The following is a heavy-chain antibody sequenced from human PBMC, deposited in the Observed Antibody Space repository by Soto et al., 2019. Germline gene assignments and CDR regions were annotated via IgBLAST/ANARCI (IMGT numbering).Heavy chain of an antibody. Sequence: QVQLVQSGAEVKKPGASVKVSCKTSGYTFTNFGLSWVRQAPGQGLEWMGWISAYSGNTNYAQNFQGRVTMTTDTSTSTANMELRSLRSDDTAVYYCARVGTPIHSSGQGTLVTVSS. V-gene: IGHV1-18*01. CDR1: GYTFTNFG. CDR2: ISAYSGNT. CDR3: ARVGTPIHS. J-gene: IGHJ4*02. D-gene: IGHD7-27*01.